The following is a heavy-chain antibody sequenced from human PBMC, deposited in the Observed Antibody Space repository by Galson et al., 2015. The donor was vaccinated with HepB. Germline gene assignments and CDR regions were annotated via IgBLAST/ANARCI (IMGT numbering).Heavy chain of an antibody. V-gene: IGHV3-30*03. CDR2: ISYEGSKR. Sequence: SLRLSCAASGFIFSSYDMHWVRQAPGKGLEWVAVISYEGSKRNYVDSVKGRFTISRDNSKNTLFLQVNSLRIEDTAIYYCARAEAGRYETFDIWGQGTMVTVSS. CDR3: ARAEAGRYETFDI. J-gene: IGHJ3*02. D-gene: IGHD2-2*01. CDR1: GFIFSSYD.